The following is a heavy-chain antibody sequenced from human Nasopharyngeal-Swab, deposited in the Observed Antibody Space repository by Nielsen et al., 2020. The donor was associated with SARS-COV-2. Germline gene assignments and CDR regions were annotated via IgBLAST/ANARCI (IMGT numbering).Heavy chain of an antibody. V-gene: IGHV3-15*01. CDR1: GFTFSNAW. D-gene: IGHD6-19*01. CDR3: TTEVAVAY. CDR2: IKGKTDGGTT. J-gene: IGHJ4*02. Sequence: GESLKISCAASGFTFSNAWMSWVRQAPGKGLEWVGRIKGKTDGGTTDYAAPVKGRFTISRDDSKNTLYLQMNSLKTEDTAVYYCTTEVAVAYWGQGTLVTVPS.